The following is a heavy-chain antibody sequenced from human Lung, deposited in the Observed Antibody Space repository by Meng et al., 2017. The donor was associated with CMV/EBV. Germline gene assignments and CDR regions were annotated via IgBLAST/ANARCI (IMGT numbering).Heavy chain of an antibody. CDR2: IYYSGST. CDR3: ARALDTAMVTFDY. V-gene: IGHV4-30-4*08. Sequence: QGQLQESGPGLVKPSQTLPLTCTVAGGSISSGDYYWSWIRQPPGKGLEWIGYIYYSGSTYYNPSLKSRVTISVDTSKNQFSLKLSSVTAADTAVYYCARALDTAMVTFDYWGQGTLVTSPQ. CDR1: GGSISSGDYY. D-gene: IGHD5-18*01. J-gene: IGHJ4*02.